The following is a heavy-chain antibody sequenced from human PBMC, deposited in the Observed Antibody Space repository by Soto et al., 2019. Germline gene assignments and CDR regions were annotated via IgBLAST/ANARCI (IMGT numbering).Heavy chain of an antibody. CDR1: GYSFTSYW. D-gene: IGHD2-15*01. J-gene: IGHJ6*02. V-gene: IGHV5-51*01. CDR3: VKRPPPYCSGDSCSPV. CDR2: IYPGDSDT. Sequence: GESLKISCKGSGYSFTSYWIGWVRQMPGKGLEWMGIIYPGDSDTRYSPSFQGQVTISRDNSNSMLYLQMSSLRAEDTAIYYCVKRPPPYCSGDSCSPVWGQGTAVTVSS.